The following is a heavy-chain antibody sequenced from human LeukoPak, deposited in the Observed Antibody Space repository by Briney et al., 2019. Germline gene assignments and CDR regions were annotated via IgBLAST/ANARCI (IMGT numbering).Heavy chain of an antibody. D-gene: IGHD3-22*01. J-gene: IGHJ4*02. CDR3: ASTPVGNYYDSSGYYY. CDR2: FDPEDGET. CDR1: GYTLTELS. V-gene: IGHV1-24*01. Sequence: ASVKVSCKVSGYTLTELSMHWVRQAPGKGLEWMGGFDPEDGETIYAQKFQGRVTMTEDTSTDTAYMELSSLRSDDTAVYYCASTPVGNYYDSSGYYYWGQGTLVTVSS.